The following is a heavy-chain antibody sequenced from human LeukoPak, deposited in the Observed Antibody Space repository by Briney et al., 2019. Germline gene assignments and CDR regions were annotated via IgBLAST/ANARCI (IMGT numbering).Heavy chain of an antibody. D-gene: IGHD3-9*01. J-gene: IGHJ4*02. CDR1: GFTFSNAW. Sequence: KTGGSLRLSCAASGFTFSNAWMSWVRQAPGKGLEWVGRIKSKTDGGTTDYAAPVKGGFTISRDDSKNTLYLQMNSLKTEDTAVYYCTTWLFYDILTGYYICDYWGQGTLVTVSS. CDR2: IKSKTDGGTT. CDR3: TTWLFYDILTGYYICDY. V-gene: IGHV3-15*01.